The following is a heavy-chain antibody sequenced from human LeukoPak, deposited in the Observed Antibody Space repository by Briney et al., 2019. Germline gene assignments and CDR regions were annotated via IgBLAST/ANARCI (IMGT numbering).Heavy chain of an antibody. J-gene: IGHJ3*02. CDR1: GYILTNYV. V-gene: IGHV1-24*01. CDR2: FSPEDGET. D-gene: IGHD1-26*01. CDR3: ARPTGIVGATRGAFDI. Sequence: ASLKASCKASGYILTNYVISGVRQVPGKGLEWMGGFSPEDGETIYAQKVQGRVTMTEDTSTDTAYMELSSLRSEDTAVYYCARPTGIVGATRGAFDIWGQGTMVTVSS.